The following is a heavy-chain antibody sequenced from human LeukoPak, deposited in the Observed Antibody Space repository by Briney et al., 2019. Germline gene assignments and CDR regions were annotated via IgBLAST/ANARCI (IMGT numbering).Heavy chain of an antibody. D-gene: IGHD7-27*01. CDR2: IRYDGSNK. V-gene: IGHV3-30*02. Sequence: GGSLRLSCAASGFTFSSYGMHWVRQAPGKGLEWVAFIRYDGSNKYYADSVKGRFTISRDNSKNTLYLQMNSLRAEDTAVYYCAKEEETVTGDYYYYYMDVWGKGTTVTVSS. J-gene: IGHJ6*03. CDR3: AKEEETVTGDYYYYYMDV. CDR1: GFTFSSYG.